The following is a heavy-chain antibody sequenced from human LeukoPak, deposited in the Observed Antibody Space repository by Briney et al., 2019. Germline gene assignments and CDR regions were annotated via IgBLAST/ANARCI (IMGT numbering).Heavy chain of an antibody. J-gene: IGHJ3*02. CDR2: INPSGGST. CDR1: GYTFTSYD. V-gene: IGHV1-46*01. CDR3: AREEGTMIVVVHHAFDI. D-gene: IGHD3-22*01. Sequence: ASVKVSCTASGYTFTSYDMHWVRQAPGQGLEWMGIINPSGGSTSYAQKFQGRVTMTTDTSTSTVYMELSSLRSEDTAVYHCAREEGTMIVVVHHAFDIWGQGTMVTVSS.